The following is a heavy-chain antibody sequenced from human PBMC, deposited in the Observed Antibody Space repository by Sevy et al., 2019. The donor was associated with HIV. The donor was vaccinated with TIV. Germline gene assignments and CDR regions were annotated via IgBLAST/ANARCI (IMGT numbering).Heavy chain of an antibody. J-gene: IGHJ4*02. Sequence: SETLSLTCTVSGGSISSDSYYWGWIRQPPGKGLDFIGSVSYTGATYYNPSLKSRVTISVDTSKNQFSLKLSSVTAADTAVYYCARSNWANFEYWGQGTLVTVSS. CDR1: GGSISSDSYY. CDR3: ARSNWANFEY. V-gene: IGHV4-39*01. D-gene: IGHD7-27*01. CDR2: VSYTGAT.